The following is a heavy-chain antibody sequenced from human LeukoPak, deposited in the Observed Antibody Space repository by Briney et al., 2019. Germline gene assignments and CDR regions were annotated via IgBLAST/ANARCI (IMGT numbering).Heavy chain of an antibody. J-gene: IGHJ1*01. D-gene: IGHD3-22*01. CDR2: TKSDGST. CDR1: GFTFSIYW. Sequence: GGSLRLSCAASGFTFSIYWMHWVRQAPEKGLVCVSRTKSDGSTNYADSVKGRFTISRDNAKNTVSLQMNSLRAEDTGVYYCARAPSEIGGYYPEYFRHWGQGTLVTVSS. CDR3: ARAPSEIGGYYPEYFRH. V-gene: IGHV3-74*01.